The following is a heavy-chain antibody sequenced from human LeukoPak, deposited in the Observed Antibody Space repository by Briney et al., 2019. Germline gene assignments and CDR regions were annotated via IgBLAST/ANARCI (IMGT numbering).Heavy chain of an antibody. CDR3: AKEMGFCSGGSCYRWFDS. Sequence: PGGSLRLSCAASGFTFSTYSMSWVRQAPGKGPEWLSYISTSSITKYYADSVKGRFTISRDDAKNSLSLQMNSLRADDTAVYYCAKEMGFCSGGSCYRWFDSWGQGTLVTVSP. J-gene: IGHJ5*01. V-gene: IGHV3-48*01. CDR1: GFTFSTYS. CDR2: ISTSSITK. D-gene: IGHD2-15*01.